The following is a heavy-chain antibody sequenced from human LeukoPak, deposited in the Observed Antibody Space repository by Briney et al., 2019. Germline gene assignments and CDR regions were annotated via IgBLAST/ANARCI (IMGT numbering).Heavy chain of an antibody. Sequence: PSETLSLTCTVSGGSISSYYWSWIRQPPGKGLEWIGYIYYSGSTNYNPSPKSRVTISVDTSKNQFSLKLSSVTAADTAVYYCARGSSSSWYRTMYYFDYWGQGTLVTVSS. V-gene: IGHV4-59*01. CDR2: IYYSGST. CDR1: GGSISSYY. CDR3: ARGSSSSWYRTMYYFDY. D-gene: IGHD6-13*01. J-gene: IGHJ4*02.